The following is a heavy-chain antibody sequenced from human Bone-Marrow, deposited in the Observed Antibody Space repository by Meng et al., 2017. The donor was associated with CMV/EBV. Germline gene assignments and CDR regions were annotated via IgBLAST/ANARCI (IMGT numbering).Heavy chain of an antibody. CDR2: ISSSSSYI. V-gene: IGHV3-21*01. Sequence: GGSLRLSCAASGFTFSSYSMNWVRQAPGKGLEWVSSISSSSSYIYYADSVKGRFTISRDNAKNSLYLQMNSLRAEDTAVYYCARSAKSGYPLIIDFAYWGQGHLVNVSS. J-gene: IGHJ4*02. D-gene: IGHD3-3*01. CDR1: GFTFSSYS. CDR3: ARSAKSGYPLIIDFAY.